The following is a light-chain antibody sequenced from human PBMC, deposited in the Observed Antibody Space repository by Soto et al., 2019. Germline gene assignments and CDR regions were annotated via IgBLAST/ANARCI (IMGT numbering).Light chain of an antibody. J-gene: IGKJ1*01. CDR2: AAS. V-gene: IGKV1-8*01. Sequence: AIRMTQSPSSFSASTGDRVTITCRASQGISSYLAWYQQKPGKAPKLLIYAASTLQSGVPSRFSGSGSGTDFTLNLRCLQSEDFATYYCQQYYSYPPWTFGQGTKVEIK. CDR3: QQYYSYPPWT. CDR1: QGISSY.